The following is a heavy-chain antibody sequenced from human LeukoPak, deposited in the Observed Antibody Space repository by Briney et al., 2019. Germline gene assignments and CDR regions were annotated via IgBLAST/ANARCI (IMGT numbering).Heavy chain of an antibody. CDR2: MNPNSGNT. V-gene: IGHV1-8*01. CDR1: GYTLTSYD. Sequence: GASVKVSCKASGYTLTSYDINWVRQATGQGLEWMGWMNPNSGNTGYAQEFQGRVTMTRNTSISTAYMELSSLRSEDTAVYYCARVAVVVPAAILWYYYYGMDVWGQGTTVTVSS. CDR3: ARVAVVVPAAILWYYYYGMDV. D-gene: IGHD2-2*01. J-gene: IGHJ6*02.